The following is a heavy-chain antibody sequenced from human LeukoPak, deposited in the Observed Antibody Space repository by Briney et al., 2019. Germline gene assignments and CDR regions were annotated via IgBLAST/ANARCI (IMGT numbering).Heavy chain of an antibody. Sequence: AGSLRLSCAASGFTFSSYAMSWVRQAPGKGLEWVSTITTSGSSTYYADSVKGRFTISRDNSKNTLHLQMNSLRADDTAVYYCAKGHSSGWYGDAFDIWGQGTMVTVSS. V-gene: IGHV3-23*01. J-gene: IGHJ3*02. CDR3: AKGHSSGWYGDAFDI. CDR1: GFTFSSYA. CDR2: ITTSGSST. D-gene: IGHD6-19*01.